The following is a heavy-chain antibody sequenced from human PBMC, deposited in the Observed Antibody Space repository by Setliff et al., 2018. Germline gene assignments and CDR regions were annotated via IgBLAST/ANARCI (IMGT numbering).Heavy chain of an antibody. Sequence: GGSLRLSCAASGFTFSSYAMSWVRQAPGKGLEWVAVIWFDGSYKKYADSVKGRFSISRDNPKNMVYLQMSSLRAEDTALYYCATDRNYYDSDTFYDAFDIWGQGTMVTV. D-gene: IGHD3-22*01. V-gene: IGHV3-33*08. J-gene: IGHJ3*02. CDR1: GFTFSSYA. CDR2: IWFDGSYK. CDR3: ATDRNYYDSDTFYDAFDI.